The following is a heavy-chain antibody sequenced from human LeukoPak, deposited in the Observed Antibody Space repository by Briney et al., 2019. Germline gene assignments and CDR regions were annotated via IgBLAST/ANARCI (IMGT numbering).Heavy chain of an antibody. CDR2: IYSGGST. V-gene: IGHV3-53*01. CDR1: GFTVSSNY. Sequence: PGGSLRLSYAASGFTVSSNYMSWVRQAPGKGLEWVSVIYSGGSTYYADSVKGRFTISRDNSKNTLYLQMNSLRAEDTAVYYCARDVPAVAGAPFFEYWGQGTLVTVSS. CDR3: ARDVPAVAGAPFFEY. D-gene: IGHD6-19*01. J-gene: IGHJ4*02.